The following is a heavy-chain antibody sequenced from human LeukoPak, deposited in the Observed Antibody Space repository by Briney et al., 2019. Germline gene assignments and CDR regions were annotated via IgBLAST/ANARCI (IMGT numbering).Heavy chain of an antibody. CDR2: ISWNSGRI. D-gene: IGHD1-26*01. V-gene: IGHV3-9*03. CDR1: GFTFDDYA. J-gene: IGHJ4*02. Sequence: GRSLRLSCAASGFTFDDYAMHWVRQAPGKGLEWVSGISWNSGRIGYADSVKGRFTISRDNAKNSLYLQMNSLRAEDMALYYCAKDVGGELPGYYFDYWGQGTLVTVSS. CDR3: AKDVGGELPGYYFDY.